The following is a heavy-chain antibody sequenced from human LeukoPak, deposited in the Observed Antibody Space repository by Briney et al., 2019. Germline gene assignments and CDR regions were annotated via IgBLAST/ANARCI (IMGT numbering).Heavy chain of an antibody. D-gene: IGHD3-10*01. Sequence: PSETLSLTCTVSGGSISSSSYYWGWIRQPPGKGLEWIGSIYYSGSTYYNPSLKSRVTISVDTSKNQFSLKLSSVTAADTAVYYCARGQGVTMVRGVIITKENWFDPWGQGTLVTVSS. CDR2: IYYSGST. CDR3: ARGQGVTMVRGVIITKENWFDP. CDR1: GGSISSSSYY. J-gene: IGHJ5*02. V-gene: IGHV4-39*07.